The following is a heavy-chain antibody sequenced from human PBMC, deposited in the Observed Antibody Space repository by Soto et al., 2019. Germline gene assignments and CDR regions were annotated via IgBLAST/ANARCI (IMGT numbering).Heavy chain of an antibody. CDR2: ISGSGGST. CDR1: GFTFSSYA. CDR3: ARAKVFGVVTSSYMDV. D-gene: IGHD3-3*01. J-gene: IGHJ6*03. V-gene: IGHV3-23*01. Sequence: GGSLRLSCAASGFTFSSYAMSWVRQAPGKGLEWVSAISGSGGSTYYADSVKGRFTISRDNSKNTLYLQMNSLRAEDTAVYYCARAKVFGVVTSSYMDVWGKGTTVTVSS.